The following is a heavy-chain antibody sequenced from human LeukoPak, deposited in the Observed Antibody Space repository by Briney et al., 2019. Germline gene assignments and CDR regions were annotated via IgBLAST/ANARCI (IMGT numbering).Heavy chain of an antibody. J-gene: IGHJ4*02. CDR3: ARDDPYSSFDY. D-gene: IGHD4-11*01. Sequence: GASVKVSCKASGGTFSSYAISWVRQAPGQGLEWMGWISAYNGNTNYAQKLQGRVTMTTDTSTSTAYMELRSLRSDDTAVYYCARDDPYSSFDYWGQGTLVTVSS. V-gene: IGHV1-18*01. CDR2: ISAYNGNT. CDR1: GGTFSSYA.